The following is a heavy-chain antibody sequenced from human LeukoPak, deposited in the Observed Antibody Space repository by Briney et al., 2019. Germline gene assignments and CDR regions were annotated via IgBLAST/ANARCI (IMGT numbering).Heavy chain of an antibody. CDR2: IIPIFGTA. D-gene: IGHD6-13*01. V-gene: IGHV1-69*06. Sequence: GASVKVSCTASGGTFSNYAITWVRQAPGQGLEWMGGIIPIFGTANYTQKFQGRVTITADISTSTANMELSSLRSEDTAVYYCARAVQTETIAAAGYYWGQGTLVTVSS. CDR1: GGTFSNYA. J-gene: IGHJ4*02. CDR3: ARAVQTETIAAAGYY.